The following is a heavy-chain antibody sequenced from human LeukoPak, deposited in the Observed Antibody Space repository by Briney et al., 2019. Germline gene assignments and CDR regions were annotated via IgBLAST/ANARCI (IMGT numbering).Heavy chain of an antibody. CDR1: GYTFTSYG. J-gene: IGHJ6*02. CDR3: ARDLLAGSSGWPDYYYYGMDV. D-gene: IGHD6-19*01. Sequence: GASVKVSCKASGYTFTSYGISWVRQAPGQGLEWMGWISAYNGNTNYAQKLQGRVTMTADTSTSTAYMELRSLRSDDTAVYYCARDLLAGSSGWPDYYYYGMDVWGQGTTVTVSS. CDR2: ISAYNGNT. V-gene: IGHV1-18*01.